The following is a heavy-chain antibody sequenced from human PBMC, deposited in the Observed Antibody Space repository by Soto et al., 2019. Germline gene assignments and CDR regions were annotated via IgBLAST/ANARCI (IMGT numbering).Heavy chain of an antibody. CDR3: ARATGSDHPFDY. CDR2: ISTDGSIT. Sequence: EVQLVESGGGLVQPGGSLRLSCAASGFTFSTYWMHWVRQGPGKGLVWFSRISTDGSITTYADSVKGRFTISRDNAKNTMNQQMNSLRAEDTAVYHCARATGSDHPFDYWGQGSLVTVSS. D-gene: IGHD2-21*02. V-gene: IGHV3-74*01. CDR1: GFTFSTYW. J-gene: IGHJ4*02.